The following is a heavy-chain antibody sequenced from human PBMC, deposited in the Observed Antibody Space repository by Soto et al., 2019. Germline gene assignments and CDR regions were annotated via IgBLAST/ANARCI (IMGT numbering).Heavy chain of an antibody. CDR3: AREWDSSGTFDY. CDR1: GFTFSSYE. Sequence: EVQLVESGGGLVQPGGSLRLSCAASGFTFSSYEMNWVRQAPGKGLEWVSYISSSGSTIYYADSVKGRFTISRDNAKNSLYLQMNSLRAEDTAVYYCAREWDSSGTFDYWGQGTLVTVSS. V-gene: IGHV3-48*03. J-gene: IGHJ4*02. D-gene: IGHD3-22*01. CDR2: ISSSGSTI.